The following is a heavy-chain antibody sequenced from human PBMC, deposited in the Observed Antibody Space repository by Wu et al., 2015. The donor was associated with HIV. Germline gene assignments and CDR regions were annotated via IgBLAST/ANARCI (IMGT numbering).Heavy chain of an antibody. Sequence: QVQLVQSGAEVKKPGSSVKVSCKASGGTFSSYAISWVRQAPGQGLEWMGGIIPIFGTANYAQKFQGRVTITADESTSTAYMELSSLRSEDTAVYYCASDVRTMVRGVRKYYYYMDVWGKGTTATVSS. CDR1: GGTFSSYA. CDR3: ASDVRTMVRGVRKYYYYMDV. J-gene: IGHJ6*03. D-gene: IGHD3-10*01. V-gene: IGHV1-69*12. CDR2: IIPIFGTA.